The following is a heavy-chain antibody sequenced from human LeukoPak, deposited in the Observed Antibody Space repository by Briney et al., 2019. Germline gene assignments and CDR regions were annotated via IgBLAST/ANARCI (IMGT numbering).Heavy chain of an antibody. Sequence: GDSVKVSCKAFGYTFTNYGITWVRQAPGQGLEWMGWTSSYNGQTNYIRKYQGRVAMSADPSTNTAYMELRSPRSDDMAVYYCARDPPRSATIWAFDIWGQGTMVTVSS. V-gene: IGHV1-18*03. CDR2: TSSYNGQT. CDR1: GYTFTNYG. J-gene: IGHJ3*02. CDR3: ARDPPRSATIWAFDI. D-gene: IGHD2-21*01.